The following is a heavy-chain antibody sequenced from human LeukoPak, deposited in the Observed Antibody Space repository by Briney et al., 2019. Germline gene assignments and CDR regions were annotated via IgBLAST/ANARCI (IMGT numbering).Heavy chain of an antibody. Sequence: GGSLRLSCAASGFTFSNYNMNWVRQAPGKGLEWVSSIASSSTYTKYADSVKGRFTVSRDDAENSLYLQIDTLRAEDTAVYYCARVVYHGALASFPFDVWGQGTMVTVSS. CDR1: GFTFSNYN. J-gene: IGHJ3*01. D-gene: IGHD1-14*01. CDR2: IASSSTYT. CDR3: ARVVYHGALASFPFDV. V-gene: IGHV3-21*01.